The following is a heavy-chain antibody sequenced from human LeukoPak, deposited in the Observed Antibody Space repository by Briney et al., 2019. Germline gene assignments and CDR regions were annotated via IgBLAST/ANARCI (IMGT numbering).Heavy chain of an antibody. Sequence: GESLKISCKGSGYTFSSYWIDWVRQTPGKGLEYMGIIYPGDSDTTYSPSFQGQVTISADKLTSTAYLQWSSLKASDSAMYYCATRRYSGTDFDYWGQGTLVTVAS. CDR1: GYTFSSYW. CDR2: IYPGDSDT. CDR3: ATRRYSGTDFDY. J-gene: IGHJ4*02. D-gene: IGHD5-12*01. V-gene: IGHV5-51*01.